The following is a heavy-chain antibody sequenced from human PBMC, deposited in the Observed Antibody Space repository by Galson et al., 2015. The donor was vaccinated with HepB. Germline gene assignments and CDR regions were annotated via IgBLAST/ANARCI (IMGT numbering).Heavy chain of an antibody. CDR1: GFSFSRYD. CDR2: IGTAGDT. CDR3: ARILSYHMDV. V-gene: IGHV3-13*01. J-gene: IGHJ6*03. Sequence: SLRLSCAASGFSFSRYDMHWVRQATGKSLEWVSAIGTAGDTYYPGSVKGRFTFSRDNAKNPLYLQMNSLRAEDTAVYYCARILSYHMDVWGKGTTATVSS.